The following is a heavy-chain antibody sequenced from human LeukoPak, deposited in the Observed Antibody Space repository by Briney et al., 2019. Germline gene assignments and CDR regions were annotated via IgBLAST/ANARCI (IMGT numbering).Heavy chain of an antibody. D-gene: IGHD2-15*01. CDR3: ASQCSGGSCYLDWFDP. Sequence: GASVKVSCKASGYTFTGYYIHWVRQAPGQGLEWMGWISPNSGDTRYAQKFQGRVTMTRGTSINTAYMELSSLRSDDTAVYYCASQCSGGSCYLDWFDPWGQGTLVTVSS. V-gene: IGHV1-2*02. CDR1: GYTFTGYY. J-gene: IGHJ5*02. CDR2: ISPNSGDT.